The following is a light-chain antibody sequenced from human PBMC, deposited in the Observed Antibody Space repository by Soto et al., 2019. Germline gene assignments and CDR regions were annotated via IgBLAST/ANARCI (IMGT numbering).Light chain of an antibody. V-gene: IGKV1-5*03. CDR1: QTIDSW. J-gene: IGKJ1*01. CDR2: KAS. Sequence: DIQMTQSPSTLSASVGDRVTITCRASQTIDSWLAWYQQRPGKPPNLLIYKASTLARWVPSRFSGSGSGTEFTLTISSLQSEDFAVYYCQQYNNRPRTFGQGTKVDIK. CDR3: QQYNNRPRT.